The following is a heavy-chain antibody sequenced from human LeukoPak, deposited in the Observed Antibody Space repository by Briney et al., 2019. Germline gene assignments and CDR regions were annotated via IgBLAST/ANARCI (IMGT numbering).Heavy chain of an antibody. J-gene: IGHJ4*02. CDR2: VNHSGST. D-gene: IGHD3-10*01. Sequence: SETLSLTCAVYGESFSGYYWSWIRQPPGKGLEWIGEVNHSGSTNYNPSLKSRVTISVDTSKNQFSLNLSSVTAADTAVYYCARVYDSGILDYWGQGTLVTVSS. CDR3: ARVYDSGILDY. V-gene: IGHV4-34*01. CDR1: GESFSGYY.